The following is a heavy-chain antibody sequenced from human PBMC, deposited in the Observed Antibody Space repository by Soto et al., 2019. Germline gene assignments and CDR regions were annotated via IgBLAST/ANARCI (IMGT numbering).Heavy chain of an antibody. CDR1: RFTFSSYG. D-gene: IGHD6-13*01. V-gene: IGHV3-30*18. CDR3: AKVASPRDQLAVDY. Sequence: QVQLVESGGGVVQPGRSLRLSCAASRFTFSSYGMHWVRQAPGKGLEWVAVISYDGSNKYYADSVKGRFTISRDNSKNTLYLQMNSLRAEDTAVYYCAKVASPRDQLAVDYWGQGTLVTVSS. CDR2: ISYDGSNK. J-gene: IGHJ4*02.